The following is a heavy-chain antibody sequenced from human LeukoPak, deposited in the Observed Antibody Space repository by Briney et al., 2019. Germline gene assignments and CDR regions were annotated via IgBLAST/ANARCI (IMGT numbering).Heavy chain of an antibody. Sequence: GGSLRLSCAASGFTVSSNYMSWVRQAPGKGLEWVSVIYSGGSTYYADSVKGRFTISRYNSKNTLYLQMNSLRAEDTAVYYCAKDRGAAQGAFDIWGQGTMVTVSS. J-gene: IGHJ3*02. D-gene: IGHD3-10*01. CDR2: IYSGGST. V-gene: IGHV3-53*01. CDR3: AKDRGAAQGAFDI. CDR1: GFTVSSNY.